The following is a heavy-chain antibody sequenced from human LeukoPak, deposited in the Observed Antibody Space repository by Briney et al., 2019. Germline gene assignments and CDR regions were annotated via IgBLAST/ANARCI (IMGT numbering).Heavy chain of an antibody. D-gene: IGHD6-19*01. V-gene: IGHV1-18*01. Sequence: ASVKVSCKASGYTFTSYGISWVRQAPGQGLEWMGWISAYNGNTNYAQKLQGRVTMTTDTSTSTAYMELRSLRSDDTAVYYCARRQFSGWLRHDAFDIWGQGRMVTVSS. CDR3: ARRQFSGWLRHDAFDI. CDR2: ISAYNGNT. CDR1: GYTFTSYG. J-gene: IGHJ3*02.